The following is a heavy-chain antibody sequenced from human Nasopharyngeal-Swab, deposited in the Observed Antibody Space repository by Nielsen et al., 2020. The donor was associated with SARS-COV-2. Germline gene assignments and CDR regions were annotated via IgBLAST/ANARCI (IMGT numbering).Heavy chain of an antibody. J-gene: IGHJ6*02. Sequence: WVPQPPGKGLVWVSRINSDGSSTSYADSVKGRFTISRDNAKNTLYLQMNSLRAEDTAVYYCTRGANGYNFGYYYYGMDVWGQGTTVTVSS. CDR3: TRGANGYNFGYYYYGMDV. D-gene: IGHD5-24*01. V-gene: IGHV3-74*01. CDR2: INSDGSST.